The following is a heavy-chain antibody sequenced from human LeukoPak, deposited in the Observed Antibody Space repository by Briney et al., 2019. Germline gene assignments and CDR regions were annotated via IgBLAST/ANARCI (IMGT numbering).Heavy chain of an antibody. CDR3: AKDEEYGRAIY. Sequence: GGPLNLPCAAFGFPFTNYARTWVGKPPGKGLGWFSAISGSGGSTYYADSVKGRFTISRDNSKNTLYLQMNSLRAEDTAVYYCAKDEEYGRAIYWGQGTLVTVSS. V-gene: IGHV3-23*01. J-gene: IGHJ4*02. CDR2: ISGSGGST. CDR1: GFPFTNYA. D-gene: IGHD6-6*01.